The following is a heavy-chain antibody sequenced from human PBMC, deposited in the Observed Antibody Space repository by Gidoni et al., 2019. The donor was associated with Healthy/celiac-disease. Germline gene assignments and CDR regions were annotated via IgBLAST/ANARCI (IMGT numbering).Heavy chain of an antibody. J-gene: IGHJ4*02. Sequence: EVQLLESGGGLVQPGGSLRLSCAASGFTFSSYAMSWVRQAPGKGLEWVSAISGSGGSTYYADSVKGRFTISRDNSKNTLYLQMNSLRAEDTAVYYCAKDQSVAVAGTEGLDYWGQGTLVTVSS. CDR3: AKDQSVAVAGTEGLDY. CDR2: ISGSGGST. V-gene: IGHV3-23*01. D-gene: IGHD6-19*01. CDR1: GFTFSSYA.